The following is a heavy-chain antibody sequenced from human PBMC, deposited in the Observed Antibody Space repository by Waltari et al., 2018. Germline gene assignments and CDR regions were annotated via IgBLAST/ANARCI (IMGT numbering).Heavy chain of an antibody. Sequence: EVRLVETGGGLVQPGGSLRLSCAASDFSVRTNYMTWVRQAPGKGLECVSIIYSSYNAYYAGSVKGRFTISRDNSMNTLFLQMNSLRAEDTAVYYCACGFGNDGVYLAYWGQGALVTVSS. CDR2: IYSSYNA. D-gene: IGHD2-8*02. CDR1: DFSVRTNY. J-gene: IGHJ4*02. V-gene: IGHV3-53*02. CDR3: ACGFGNDGVYLAY.